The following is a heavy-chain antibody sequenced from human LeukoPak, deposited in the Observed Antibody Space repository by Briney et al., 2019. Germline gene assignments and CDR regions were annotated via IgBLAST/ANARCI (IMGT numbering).Heavy chain of an antibody. CDR3: TRAPSEIGSYYPEYFRH. V-gene: IGHV3-74*01. CDR1: GFTFSMYW. CDR2: IKSDGST. Sequence: GGSLRPSCAASGFTFSMYWMHWVRQAPGKGLVWVSRIKSDGSTNYADSVKGRFTISRDNAKNTVSLQMNSLRPEDTGVYYCTRAPSEIGSYYPEYFRHWGQGTLVTVSS. D-gene: IGHD3-10*01. J-gene: IGHJ1*01.